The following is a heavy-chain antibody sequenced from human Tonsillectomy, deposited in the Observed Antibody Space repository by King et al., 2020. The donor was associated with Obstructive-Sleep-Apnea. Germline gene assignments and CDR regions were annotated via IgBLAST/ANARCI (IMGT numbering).Heavy chain of an antibody. Sequence: LQLQESGPGLVKPSETLSLTCTVSGASISNSRYSWGWIRQPPGKGLECIGTIYYTGTTYSNPSLKSRVTISADKSKNQFSLKLSSVTVADTAVYYCARGLDCYHAAYFAYWGQGTLATVSS. J-gene: IGHJ4*02. CDR1: GASISNSRYS. CDR3: ARGLDCYHAAYFAY. D-gene: IGHD2-21*01. V-gene: IGHV4-39*07. CDR2: IYYTGTT.